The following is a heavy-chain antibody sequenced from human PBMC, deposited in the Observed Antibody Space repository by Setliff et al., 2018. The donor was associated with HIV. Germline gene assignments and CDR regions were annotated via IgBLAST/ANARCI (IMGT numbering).Heavy chain of an antibody. CDR1: DGSLSSYY. J-gene: IGHJ6*03. V-gene: IGHV4-34*01. Sequence: SETLSLTCAVYDGSLSSYYWSWIRQSTGKGLEWIGEINDSGTTNYNPSLESRVTMLIDMSKNQLSLKLSSVTAADTAVYFCASRSGPFHQDYYYYYMDVWGKGTTVTVSS. CDR3: ASRSGPFHQDYYYYYMDV. CDR2: INDSGTT. D-gene: IGHD3-3*01.